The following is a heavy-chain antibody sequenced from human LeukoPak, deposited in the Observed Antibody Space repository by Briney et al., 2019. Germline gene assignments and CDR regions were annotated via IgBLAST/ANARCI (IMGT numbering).Heavy chain of an antibody. D-gene: IGHD2-2*01. CDR1: GDSISSSTYY. V-gene: IGHV4-39*01. CDR2: IYHSGST. CDR3: ARRCGSTSCFRY. Sequence: SETLSLTCTVSGDSISSSTYYWGWIRQPPGKGLEWIGNIYHSGSTYYNPSLKSRVTMSVDTSKNQFSLKLSSVTAGDTAVYYCARRCGSTSCFRYWGQGTQVTVVS. J-gene: IGHJ4*02.